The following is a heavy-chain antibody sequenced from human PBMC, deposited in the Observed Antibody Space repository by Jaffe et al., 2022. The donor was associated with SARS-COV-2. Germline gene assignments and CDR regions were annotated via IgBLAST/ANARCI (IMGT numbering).Heavy chain of an antibody. D-gene: IGHD4-17*01. CDR1: GYTFTSYA. Sequence: QVQLVQSGAEVKKPGASVKVSCKASGYTFTSYAMHWVRQAPGQRLEWMGWINAGNGNTKYSQKFQGRVTITRDTSASTAYMELSSLRSEDTAVYYCARDLSDYGDYAPPGYFQHWGQGTLVTVSS. CDR3: ARDLSDYGDYAPPGYFQH. V-gene: IGHV1-3*01. CDR2: INAGNGNT. J-gene: IGHJ1*01.